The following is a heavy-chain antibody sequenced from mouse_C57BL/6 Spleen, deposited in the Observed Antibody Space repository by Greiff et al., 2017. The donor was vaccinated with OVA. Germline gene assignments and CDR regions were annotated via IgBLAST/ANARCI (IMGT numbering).Heavy chain of an antibody. CDR1: GYTFTNYW. CDR2: IYPGGGYT. V-gene: IGHV1-63*01. Sequence: QVQLQQSGAELVRPGTSVKMSCKASGYTFTNYWIGWAKQRPGHGLEWIGDIYPGGGYTKYNEKFKGKATLTADKSSSTAYMQFSSLTSEDSAIYYCARRTTGYFDVWGTGTTVTVSS. J-gene: IGHJ1*03. D-gene: IGHD1-1*01. CDR3: ARRTTGYFDV.